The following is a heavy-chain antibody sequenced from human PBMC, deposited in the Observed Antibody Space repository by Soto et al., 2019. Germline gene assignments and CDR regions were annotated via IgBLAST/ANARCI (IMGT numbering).Heavy chain of an antibody. CDR3: AKDTGYDYDFWSGSLGFDP. V-gene: IGHV3-9*01. Sequence: PGGSLRLSCAASGFTFDDYAMHWVRQAPGKGLEWVSGISWNSGSIGYADSVKGRFTISRDNAKNSLYLQMNSLRAEDTALYYCAKDTGYDYDFWSGSLGFDPWGQGTLVTVSS. D-gene: IGHD3-3*01. J-gene: IGHJ5*02. CDR1: GFTFDDYA. CDR2: ISWNSGSI.